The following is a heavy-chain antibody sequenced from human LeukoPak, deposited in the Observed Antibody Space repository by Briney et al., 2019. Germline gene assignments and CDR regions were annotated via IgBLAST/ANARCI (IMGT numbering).Heavy chain of an antibody. D-gene: IGHD6-19*01. CDR1: GGSISSGGYY. V-gene: IGHV4-39*07. Sequence: SETLSLTCAVSGGSISSGGYYWGWIRQPPGKGLEWIGNIHHSGSTYYNPSLKSRVTISVDTSKNQLSLKLSSVTAADTAVYYCARVAAGIGFFQHWGQGTLVTVSS. CDR3: ARVAAGIGFFQH. CDR2: IHHSGST. J-gene: IGHJ1*01.